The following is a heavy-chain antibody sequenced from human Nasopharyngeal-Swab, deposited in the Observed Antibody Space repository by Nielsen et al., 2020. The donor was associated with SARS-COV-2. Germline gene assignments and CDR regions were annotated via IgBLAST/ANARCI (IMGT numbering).Heavy chain of an antibody. D-gene: IGHD2-15*01. J-gene: IGHJ6*03. V-gene: IGHV3-69-1*01. CDR3: ASGGGIGCSGGSCYSSLWYYYYMDV. Sequence: WIRQPPGKGLEWVSSISSSSYIYYADSVKGRFTISRDNAKNSLYLQMNSLRAEDTAVYYCASGGGIGCSGGSCYSSLWYYYYMDVWGKGTTVTVS. CDR2: ISSSSYI.